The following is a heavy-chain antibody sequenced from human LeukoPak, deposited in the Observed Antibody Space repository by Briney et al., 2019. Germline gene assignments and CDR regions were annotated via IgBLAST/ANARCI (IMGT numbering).Heavy chain of an antibody. J-gene: IGHJ4*02. D-gene: IGHD6-13*01. CDR2: IYYSGST. V-gene: IGHV4-59*12. CDR3: ARGRDIAAAGEPFDY. CDR1: GGSISSYY. Sequence: PSETLSLTCTVSGGSISSYYWSWIRQPPGKGLEWIGYIYYSGSTNYNPSLKSRVTISVDTSKNQFSLKLSSVTAADTAVYYCARGRDIAAAGEPFDYWGQGTLVTVSS.